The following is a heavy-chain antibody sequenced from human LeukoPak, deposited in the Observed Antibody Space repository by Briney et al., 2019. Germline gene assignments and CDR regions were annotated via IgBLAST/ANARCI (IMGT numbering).Heavy chain of an antibody. CDR2: ITGSGSGT. CDR3: AKDSGYYYGSGSYYFGY. CDR1: GFTFSTHA. J-gene: IGHJ4*02. D-gene: IGHD3-10*01. V-gene: IGHV3-23*01. Sequence: GGSLRLSCAASGFTFSTHAMIWVRQAPGKGPEWVSCITGSGSGTYYADSVKGRFAISRDDSKNTLYLQMNSLRVEDTAVYYCAKDSGYYYGSGSYYFGYWGQGTLVTVSS.